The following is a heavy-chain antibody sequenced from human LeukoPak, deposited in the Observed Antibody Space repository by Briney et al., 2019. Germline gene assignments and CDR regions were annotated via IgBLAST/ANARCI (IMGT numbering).Heavy chain of an antibody. D-gene: IGHD2-2*01. CDR2: IKKDGSEK. CDR3: ARDLFNPMRWDYYYYYMDV. J-gene: IGHJ6*03. V-gene: IGHV3-7*01. Sequence: GRSLRLSCAASGFTFSSYAMHWVRQAPGKGLEWVANIKKDGSEKYYVDSVKGRFTISRDNAKTSLNLQMNSLRAEDTAVYYCARDLFNPMRWDYYYYYMDVWGKGTTVTVSS. CDR1: GFTFSSYA.